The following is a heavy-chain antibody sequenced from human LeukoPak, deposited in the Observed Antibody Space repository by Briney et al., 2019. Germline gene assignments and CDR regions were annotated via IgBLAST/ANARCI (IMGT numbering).Heavy chain of an antibody. CDR2: IYYSGST. CDR1: GGSISSGGYS. Sequence: SETLSLTCAVSGGSISSGGYSWSWIRQPPGKGPEWIGYIYYSGSTSYNPSLKSRVTISVDTSKNQFSLKLNSVTTADTAVYYCTRDLRQKRGYSGYDGPQGGWFDPWGQGTLVTVSS. J-gene: IGHJ5*02. V-gene: IGHV4-30-4*07. CDR3: TRDLRQKRGYSGYDGPQGGWFDP. D-gene: IGHD5-12*01.